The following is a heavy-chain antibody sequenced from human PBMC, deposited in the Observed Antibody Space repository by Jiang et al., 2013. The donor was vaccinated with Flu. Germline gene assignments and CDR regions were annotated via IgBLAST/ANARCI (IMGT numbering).Heavy chain of an antibody. Sequence: KPTQTLTLTCDFSGFSLSTSEVGVGWIRQPPGKALEWLALIYWDGDXRYSPSLRSRLTITKDTSKNQVVLTMTNMDPVDTATYYCAHRAGLMASFDYWGQGTLVTVSS. D-gene: IGHD3-10*01. V-gene: IGHV2-5*02. J-gene: IGHJ4*02. CDR1: GFSLSTSEVG. CDR3: AHRAGLMASFDY. CDR2: IYWDGDX.